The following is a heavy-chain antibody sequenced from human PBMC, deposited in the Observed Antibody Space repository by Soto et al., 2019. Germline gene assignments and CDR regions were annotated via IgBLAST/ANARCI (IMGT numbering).Heavy chain of an antibody. V-gene: IGHV4-34*01. CDR3: ARVIAAAGNLNYYGMDV. D-gene: IGHD6-13*01. J-gene: IGHJ6*02. CDR1: GGSFSGYD. CDR2: INHSGST. Sequence: PSETLSLTCAVYGGSFSGYDWSWIRQPPGKGLEWIGEINHSGSTNYNPSLKSRVTISVDTSKNQFSLKLSSVTAADTAVYYCARVIAAAGNLNYYGMDVWGQGTTVTVSS.